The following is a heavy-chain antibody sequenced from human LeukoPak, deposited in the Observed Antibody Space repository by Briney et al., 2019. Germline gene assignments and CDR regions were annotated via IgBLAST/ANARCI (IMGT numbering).Heavy chain of an antibody. Sequence: KPSETLSLXCSVSGGSISGSSYYWGWIRQPPVKGLEWIGNIYYRGITYYNPSLKSRVIMSIDTSKSQFSLKVNSVTATDTAVYYCAKTVWSRLAAGLDSWGQGTLVTVSS. D-gene: IGHD2-21*02. CDR2: IYYRGIT. V-gene: IGHV4-39*01. CDR1: GGSISGSSYY. CDR3: AKTVWSRLAAGLDS. J-gene: IGHJ4*02.